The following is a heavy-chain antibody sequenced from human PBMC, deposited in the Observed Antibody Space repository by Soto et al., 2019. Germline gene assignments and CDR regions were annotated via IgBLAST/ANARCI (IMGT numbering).Heavy chain of an antibody. V-gene: IGHV3-9*01. J-gene: IGHJ6*02. D-gene: IGHD3-10*01. CDR2: ISWNSGSI. CDR3: AKEYYYGSGRSYGMDV. CDR1: GFTFDDYA. Sequence: LRLSCAASGFTFDDYAMHWVRQAPGKGLEWVSGISWNSGSIGYADSVEGRFTISRDNAKNSLYLQMNSLRAEDTALYYCAKEYYYGSGRSYGMDVWGQGTTVIVSS.